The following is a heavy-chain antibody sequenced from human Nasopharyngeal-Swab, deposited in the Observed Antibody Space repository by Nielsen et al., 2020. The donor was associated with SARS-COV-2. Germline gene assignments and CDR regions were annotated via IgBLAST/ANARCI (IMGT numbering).Heavy chain of an antibody. CDR3: ARGLSGIVPSPILGLGPYYYYYYMDV. J-gene: IGHJ6*03. CDR2: INQNGST. D-gene: IGHD7-27*01. Sequence: GSLRLSGAGFGGSFSADYWGWIRQTPGRGLEWIGEINQNGSTNYNPSHKSRGTVSGDPSKTQFSLRLSSVTAADTAVYYCARGLSGIVPSPILGLGPYYYYYYMDVWGKGTTVTVSS. CDR1: GGSFSADY. V-gene: IGHV4-34*01.